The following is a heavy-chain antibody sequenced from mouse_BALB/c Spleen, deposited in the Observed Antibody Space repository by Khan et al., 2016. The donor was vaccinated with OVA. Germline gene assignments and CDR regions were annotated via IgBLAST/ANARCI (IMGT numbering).Heavy chain of an antibody. CDR1: GYTFTNYG. CDR3: ARGGRRAMDY. J-gene: IGHJ4*01. Sequence: QIQLVQSGPELKKPGETVELSCKASGYTFTNYGMNWVKQAPGKDLKWMGWINTYTGEPTYADDFKGRFAFSLETSASTAYLQINNLKNEDSATYFCARGGRRAMDYWGQGTSVTVSS. D-gene: IGHD3-3*01. CDR2: INTYTGEP. V-gene: IGHV9-3-1*01.